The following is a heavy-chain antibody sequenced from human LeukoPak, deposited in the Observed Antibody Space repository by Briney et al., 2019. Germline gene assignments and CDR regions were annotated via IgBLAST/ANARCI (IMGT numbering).Heavy chain of an antibody. CDR2: IYYSGST. CDR3: ARTRSVFGVAN. Sequence: SETLSLTCTVSGGSISSSTFYWGWIRQPPGKGLEWIGTIYYSGSTFYNPSLKSRVTVSVDTSKNQFSLKLSSVTAADTAVYYCARTRSVFGVANWGQGTLVTVSS. CDR1: GGSISSSTFY. J-gene: IGHJ4*02. D-gene: IGHD3-3*01. V-gene: IGHV4-39*07.